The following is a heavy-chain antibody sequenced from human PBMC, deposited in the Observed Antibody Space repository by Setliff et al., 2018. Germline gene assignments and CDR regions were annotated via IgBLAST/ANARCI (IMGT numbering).Heavy chain of an antibody. CDR1: GGSFSDYY. Sequence: SETLSLTCTVYGGSFSDYYWGWIRQSPGKRPEWIAEINQSGNTNYNPSLNSRVSVSVDTPTNQFSLKVFSVTAADMAVYYCRFWSSYYKNDYWAQGTLVTVSS. CDR3: RFWSSYYKNDY. D-gene: IGHD3-3*01. J-gene: IGHJ4*02. V-gene: IGHV4-34*01. CDR2: INQSGNT.